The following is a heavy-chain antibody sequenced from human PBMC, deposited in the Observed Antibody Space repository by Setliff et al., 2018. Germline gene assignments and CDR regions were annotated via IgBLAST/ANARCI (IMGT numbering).Heavy chain of an antibody. CDR1: GFTFSSYR. Sequence: SLRLSCAASGFTFSSYRMHWVRQAPGKGLEWVAVIWDDGGNKYHADSVKGRFTISRDNSKNTLYLQMNSLRPEDTAVYYCAGTCSGSGCYAGLESWGQGTPVTVSS. CDR2: IWDDGGNK. CDR3: AGTCSGSGCYAGLES. J-gene: IGHJ4*02. D-gene: IGHD2-15*01. V-gene: IGHV3-33*08.